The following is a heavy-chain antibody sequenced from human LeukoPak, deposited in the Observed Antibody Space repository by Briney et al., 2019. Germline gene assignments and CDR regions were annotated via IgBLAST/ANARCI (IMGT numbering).Heavy chain of an antibody. D-gene: IGHD3-22*01. V-gene: IGHV3-7*01. J-gene: IGHJ4*02. Sequence: GGSLRLSCAASGFTFSSYWMSWVRQAPGKGVEWVAHIKEDGSEKYYVDSVKGRFTISRDNAKNSLYLQMNSLRAEDTAVYYCARDVSYGYYYAYYFDYWGQGTLVTVSS. CDR2: IKEDGSEK. CDR3: ARDVSYGYYYAYYFDY. CDR1: GFTFSSYW.